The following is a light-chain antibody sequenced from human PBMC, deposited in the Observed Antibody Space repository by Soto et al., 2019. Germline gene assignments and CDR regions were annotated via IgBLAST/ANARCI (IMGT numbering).Light chain of an antibody. CDR2: EVS. J-gene: IGKJ5*01. CDR3: MQSTQLPPT. Sequence: DIVITQSPLSLPVTPPEPSSISCRSSQSLLHSNGYNYLDWYLQKPGQSPQLLIYEVSTRVSGVPDRFSGSGSGTDFTLEISRVETDDVGIYYCMQSTQLPPTFGQGTRLEIK. CDR1: QSLLHSNGYNY. V-gene: IGKV2D-29*02.